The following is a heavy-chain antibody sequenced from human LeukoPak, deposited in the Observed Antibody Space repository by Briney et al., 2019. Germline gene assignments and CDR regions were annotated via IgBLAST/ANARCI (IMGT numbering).Heavy chain of an antibody. J-gene: IGHJ4*02. V-gene: IGHV3-48*03. CDR2: ISGSGSSI. CDR3: ARRVPHLDY. Sequence: PGGSLRLSCVASGFTFSRFEMNWVRQAPGKGLEWVSYISGSGSSIYYADFVKGRFTISRDNAKNSLYLQMNSLRAEDTAVYYCARRVPHLDYWGQGTLVTVSS. CDR1: GFTFSRFE.